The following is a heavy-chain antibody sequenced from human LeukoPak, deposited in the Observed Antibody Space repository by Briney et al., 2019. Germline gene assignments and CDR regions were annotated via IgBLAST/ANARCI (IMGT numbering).Heavy chain of an antibody. CDR1: GFPFSSYC. CDR3: ARESSGSGWYHDAFDI. Sequence: GGSLRLSCAASGFPFSSYCMSWVCQAPGKGLEGVANIKQDGSEKYYVDSVKGLFTISRDNAKNSLYLQMNSLRAEDTAVYYCARESSGSGWYHDAFDIWGQGTMVTVSS. J-gene: IGHJ3*02. CDR2: IKQDGSEK. V-gene: IGHV3-7*01. D-gene: IGHD6-19*01.